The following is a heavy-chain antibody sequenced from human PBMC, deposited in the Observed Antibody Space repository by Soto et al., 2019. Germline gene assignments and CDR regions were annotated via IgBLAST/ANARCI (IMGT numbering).Heavy chain of an antibody. CDR1: GDPFINYD. J-gene: IGHJ6*02. CDR3: ARGRNGMDV. Sequence: QVQLVQSGAEVKKPGASVKVSCKASGDPFINYDSKWVRQATGQGLEWMGWMNPNSGNTGYARKFQGRVTMTRNTSISTAYMELSSLRSEDTAVYYCARGRNGMDVWGQGTTVTVSS. V-gene: IGHV1-8*01. CDR2: MNPNSGNT.